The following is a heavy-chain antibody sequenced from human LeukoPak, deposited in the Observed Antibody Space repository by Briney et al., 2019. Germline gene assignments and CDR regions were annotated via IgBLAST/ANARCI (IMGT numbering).Heavy chain of an antibody. CDR3: ASQVTKSAFDI. Sequence: ASVKVSCKASGYTFTGYYLHWVRQAPGQGLEWMGWINPNSGGTHYAQKFQGRVTMTRDTSISTAYMELTRPRSDDTAVYYCASQVTKSAFDIWGQGTLVTVSS. CDR1: GYTFTGYY. J-gene: IGHJ3*02. CDR2: INPNSGGT. V-gene: IGHV1-2*02. D-gene: IGHD4-17*01.